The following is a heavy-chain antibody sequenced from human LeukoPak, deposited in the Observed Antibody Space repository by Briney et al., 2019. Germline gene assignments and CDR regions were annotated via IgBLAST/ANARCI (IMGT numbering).Heavy chain of an antibody. Sequence: GGSLRLSCAASGFTFSSYAMSWVRQTPGKGLEWVSTISGSGGSTFYADSVKGRFTISRDNSKNTLYLQISSLRAEDTAMYYCARDTAGADYWGQGTLVTVSS. CDR2: ISGSGGST. V-gene: IGHV3-23*01. J-gene: IGHJ4*02. D-gene: IGHD1-26*01. CDR1: GFTFSSYA. CDR3: ARDTAGADY.